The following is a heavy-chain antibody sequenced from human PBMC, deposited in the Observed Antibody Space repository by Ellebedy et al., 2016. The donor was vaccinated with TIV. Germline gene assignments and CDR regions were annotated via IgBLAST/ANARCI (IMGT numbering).Heavy chain of an antibody. CDR1: GFTFRPYA. J-gene: IGHJ4*02. CDR3: AKGRELWLFYSDY. V-gene: IGHV3-23*01. D-gene: IGHD3-22*01. Sequence: GESLKISXEASGFTFRPYAMTWVRQAPGRGLDWVSTISGGGETTYYADSVKGRFTLSRDNSNNRLYLQMNGLRAEDTAVYYCAKGRELWLFYSDYWGQGTPVTVSS. CDR2: ISGGGETT.